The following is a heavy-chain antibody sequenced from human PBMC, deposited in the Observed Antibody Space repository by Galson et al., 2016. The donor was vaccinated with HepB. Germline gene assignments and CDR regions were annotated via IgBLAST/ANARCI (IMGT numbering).Heavy chain of an antibody. Sequence: PAMVKPTQTLTLTCAFSGFSLNTGGVGVGWLRQPPGKALEWLAVIYWDDDKRYSPSLKSRVTISKDTSTNQVVLTMTNMDPVDTATYYCAHRSGSYLSPFDYWGQGTLVTVSS. V-gene: IGHV2-5*02. CDR1: GFSLNTGGVG. CDR3: AHRSGSYLSPFDY. D-gene: IGHD1-26*01. J-gene: IGHJ4*02. CDR2: IYWDDDK.